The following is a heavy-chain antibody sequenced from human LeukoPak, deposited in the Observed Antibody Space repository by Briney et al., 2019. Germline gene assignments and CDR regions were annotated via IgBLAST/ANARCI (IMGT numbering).Heavy chain of an antibody. CDR1: GFTFSSSA. CDR2: ISGNGGSK. V-gene: IGHV3-23*01. CDR3: AKGGQNYTFWRFGY. Sequence: PGGSLRLSCAASGFTFSSSAMRWVRQAPGKGLEWVSSISGNGGSKYFADSVKGRFTVSRDNSKNTLYLQMNSLRGEDTAVYYCAKGGQNYTFWRFGYGGEPTLVTVSS. J-gene: IGHJ4*02. D-gene: IGHD3-3*01.